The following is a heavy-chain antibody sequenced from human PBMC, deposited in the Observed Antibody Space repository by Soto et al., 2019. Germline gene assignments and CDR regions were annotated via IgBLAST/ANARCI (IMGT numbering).Heavy chain of an antibody. V-gene: IGHV4-39*01. CDR3: ARPARKDVVAGDY. CDR1: GDSISSSSYY. D-gene: IGHD5-12*01. Sequence: SETLSLTCTVSGDSISSSSYYLGWIRQPPGKGLEWIGMIYYRGNTHYNPSLKSRVTMSIETSKNQFSLKVTSVTAADTAVYYCARPARKDVVAGDYWGQGTLVTVSS. CDR2: IYYRGNT. J-gene: IGHJ4*02.